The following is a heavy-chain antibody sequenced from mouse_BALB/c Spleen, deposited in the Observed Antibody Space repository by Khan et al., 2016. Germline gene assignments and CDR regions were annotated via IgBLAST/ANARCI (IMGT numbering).Heavy chain of an antibody. CDR1: GYTSANYW. CDR2: IYPGDGDT. D-gene: IGHD3-3*01. Sequence: QVQLQQSGAELARPGASVRLSCKASGYTSANYWMQWVKPRPGQGLEWIGSIYPGDGDTRYSPQFKDKATLTADKSSSSAYLHLRSVTSEASAVLDCAEGVCVYGGQGKLVTGSA. CDR3: AEGVCVY. V-gene: IGHV1-87*01. J-gene: IGHJ3*01.